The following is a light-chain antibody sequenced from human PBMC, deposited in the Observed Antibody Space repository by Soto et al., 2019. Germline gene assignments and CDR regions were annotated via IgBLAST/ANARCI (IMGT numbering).Light chain of an antibody. CDR1: QGIGSY. CDR3: QQYYTYPWT. V-gene: IGKV1-8*01. CDR2: AAS. Sequence: AIRMTQSPSSFSASTGDRVTITCRPSQGIGSYLAWYQQKPGKAPKLLIYAASTLQSGVPSRFSGSGSGTDFTLTISCLQSEDFATYYCQQYYTYPWTFGQGTKVEIK. J-gene: IGKJ1*01.